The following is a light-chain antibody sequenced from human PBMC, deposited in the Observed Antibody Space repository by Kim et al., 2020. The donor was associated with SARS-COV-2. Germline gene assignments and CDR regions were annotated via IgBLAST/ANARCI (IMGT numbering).Light chain of an antibody. V-gene: IGKV1-5*01. Sequence: EIQMTQSPSTLSASVGDRVTITCRASQSINIWLAWYQQKPGKAPNLLIYDASNLESGVPSRFSGSGSGTQFTLTINSLQPDDFATYYCQEYKSDSWTFGQGTKVDIK. CDR1: QSINIW. J-gene: IGKJ1*01. CDR3: QEYKSDSWT. CDR2: DAS.